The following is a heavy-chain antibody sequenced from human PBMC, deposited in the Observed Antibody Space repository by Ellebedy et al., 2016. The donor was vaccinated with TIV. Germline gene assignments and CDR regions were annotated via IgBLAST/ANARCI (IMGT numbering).Heavy chain of an antibody. J-gene: IGHJ4*02. D-gene: IGHD2-15*01. CDR2: ISAGGNT. CDR1: GFTAGSNY. CDR3: AKDGIYCSGGNCYHRHFDS. Sequence: GGSLRLSXVASGFTAGSNYLAWVPQAPGKGLEGVSVISAGGNTFYADSVKGRFTISRHNPRNTLYLHVNSLRPDDTAVYYCAKDGIYCSGGNCYHRHFDSWGQGTLVIVSS. V-gene: IGHV3-53*04.